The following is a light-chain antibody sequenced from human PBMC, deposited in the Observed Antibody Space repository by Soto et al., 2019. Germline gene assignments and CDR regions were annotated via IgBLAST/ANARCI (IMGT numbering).Light chain of an antibody. J-gene: IGKJ1*01. Sequence: DLQMTQSPSTLSASVGDRVTITCRASQSISAWLAWYQQKPGKAPKLLIYKASSLESGVPSRFSGSGSGTEFTLTISSLQPDEFATYYCQQYNSDSRTCGQGTKVEIK. CDR1: QSISAW. CDR2: KAS. CDR3: QQYNSDSRT. V-gene: IGKV1-5*03.